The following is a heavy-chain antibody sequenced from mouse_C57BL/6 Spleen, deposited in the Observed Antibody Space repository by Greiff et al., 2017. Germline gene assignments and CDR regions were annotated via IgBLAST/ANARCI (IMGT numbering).Heavy chain of an antibody. Sequence: EVKLMESGPGLVKPSQSLSLTCSVTGYSITSGYYWNWIRQFPGNKLEWMGYISYDGSNNYNPSLKNRISITRDTSKNQFFLKLNSVTTEDTATYYCARGRPAWFAYWGQGTLVTVSA. J-gene: IGHJ3*01. CDR3: ARGRPAWFAY. V-gene: IGHV3-6*01. CDR1: GYSITSGYY. CDR2: ISYDGSN.